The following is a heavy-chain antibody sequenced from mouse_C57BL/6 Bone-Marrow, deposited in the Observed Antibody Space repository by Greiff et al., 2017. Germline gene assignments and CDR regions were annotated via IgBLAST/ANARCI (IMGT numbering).Heavy chain of an antibody. CDR2: IRNKANGYTT. D-gene: IGHD2-1*01. CDR1: GFTFTDYY. V-gene: IGHV7-3*01. J-gene: IGHJ3*01. Sequence: EVKLQESGGGLVQPGGSLSLSCAASGFTFTDYYMSWVRQPPGKALEWLGFIRNKANGYTTEYSASVKGRFTISRDNSQSILYLQMNALRAEASATYDCARSGGNYPAWFAYWGQGTLVTVSA. CDR3: ARSGGNYPAWFAY.